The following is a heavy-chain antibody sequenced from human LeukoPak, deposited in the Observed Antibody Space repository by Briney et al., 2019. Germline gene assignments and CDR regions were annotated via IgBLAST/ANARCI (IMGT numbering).Heavy chain of an antibody. Sequence: PSETLSLTCTVSGGSISSYYWSWIRQPPGKGLEWIGYIYYSGSTNYNPSLKSRVTISVDTSKNQFSLKLSSVTAADTAVYYCARELYYGSGSYNYWGQGTLVTVSS. V-gene: IGHV4-59*12. CDR1: GGSISSYY. D-gene: IGHD3-10*01. J-gene: IGHJ4*02. CDR2: IYYSGST. CDR3: ARELYYGSGSYNY.